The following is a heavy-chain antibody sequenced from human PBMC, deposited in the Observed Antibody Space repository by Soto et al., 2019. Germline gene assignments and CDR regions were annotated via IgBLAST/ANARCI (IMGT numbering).Heavy chain of an antibody. CDR1: GFTFSNAW. Sequence: EVQLVESGGGLVKPGGSLRLSCAASGFTFSNAWMSWVRQAPGKGLEWVGRIKSKTDGGTTDYAAPVKGRFTISRDDSKNTLYLQMNRLKTEDTAVYYCTTAPYSSSWYYYGMDVWGQGTTVTVSS. V-gene: IGHV3-15*01. D-gene: IGHD6-6*01. CDR3: TTAPYSSSWYYYGMDV. J-gene: IGHJ6*02. CDR2: IKSKTDGGTT.